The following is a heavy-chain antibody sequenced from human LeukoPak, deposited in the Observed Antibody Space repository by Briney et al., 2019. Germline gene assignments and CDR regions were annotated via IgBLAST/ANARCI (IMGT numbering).Heavy chain of an antibody. D-gene: IGHD3-3*01. CDR2: ISAYNGNT. CDR1: GYTFTSYG. CDR3: ARELLRFLEWLTPNYYYYGMDV. V-gene: IGHV1-18*01. Sequence: ASVKVSCKASGYTFTSYGISWVRQAPGQGLAWMGWISAYNGNTNYAQKLQGRVTMTTDTSTSTAYMELRSLRSDDTAMYYCARELLRFLEWLTPNYYYYGMDVWGQGTTVTVSS. J-gene: IGHJ6*02.